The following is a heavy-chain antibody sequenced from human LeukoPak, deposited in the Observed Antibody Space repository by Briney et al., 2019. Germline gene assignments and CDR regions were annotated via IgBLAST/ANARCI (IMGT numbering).Heavy chain of an antibody. CDR2: VNESGGT. Sequence: SETLSLTCAVYIDSFSNYHWNWIRQTPAKGMEWIGEVNESGGTNISPSLRSRVILSVDTSKNQFSLKLISVTVAVTAIYYCARGQGATVPQVGKNWFDPWGQGTRVTVSS. V-gene: IGHV4-34*01. J-gene: IGHJ5*02. D-gene: IGHD1-26*01. CDR1: IDSFSNYH. CDR3: ARGQGATVPQVGKNWFDP.